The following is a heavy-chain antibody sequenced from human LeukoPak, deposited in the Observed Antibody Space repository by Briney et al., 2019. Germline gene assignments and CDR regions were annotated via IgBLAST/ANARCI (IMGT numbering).Heavy chain of an antibody. CDR2: ISSSSDYI. Sequence: GGSLRVSCAASGFTFNTYNMNWVRQAPGKGLEWVSSISSSSDYIYYADSVKGRFTISRDDAKNSLYLQMNSLRAEDTAVYYCAKDGHYDSSGNWGQGTLVTVSS. CDR1: GFTFNTYN. J-gene: IGHJ4*02. V-gene: IGHV3-21*04. D-gene: IGHD3-22*01. CDR3: AKDGHYDSSGN.